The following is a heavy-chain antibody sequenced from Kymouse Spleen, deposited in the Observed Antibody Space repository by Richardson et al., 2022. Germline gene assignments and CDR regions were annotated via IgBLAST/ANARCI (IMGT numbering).Heavy chain of an antibody. D-gene: IGHD1-7*01. Sequence: KFQGRVTMTRNTSISTAYMELSSLRSEDTAVYYCARGTGTTFDYWGQGTLVTVSS. V-gene: IGHV1-8*01. J-gene: IGHJ4*02. CDR3: ARGTGTTFDY.